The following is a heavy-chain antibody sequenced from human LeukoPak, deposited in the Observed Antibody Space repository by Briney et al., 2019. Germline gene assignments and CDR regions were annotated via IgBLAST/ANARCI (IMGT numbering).Heavy chain of an antibody. V-gene: IGHV4-30-4*08. CDR3: AREGYYDY. CDR2: TNHSGST. J-gene: IGHJ4*02. Sequence: PSQTLSLTCSVSGGSISSDDYYWSWIRQPPGKGLEWIGETNHSGSTNYNPSLKSRVTISVDTSKNQFSLKLSSVTAADTAVYYCAREGYYDYWGQGTLVTVSS. CDR1: GGSISSDDYY.